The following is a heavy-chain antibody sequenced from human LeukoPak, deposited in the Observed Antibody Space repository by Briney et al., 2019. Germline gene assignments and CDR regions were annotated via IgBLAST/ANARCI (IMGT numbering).Heavy chain of an antibody. V-gene: IGHV3-23*01. Sequence: RAGGSLRLSCAASGFTFNYYAMSWVRQAPGKGLEWVSGISDNEGSTCYTDSVKGRFTISRDNTKNTVYLQMNNLRPDDTAVYFCARHDSFIPYWGQGTLVTVSS. CDR2: ISDNEGST. CDR3: ARHDSFIPY. D-gene: IGHD5-18*01. J-gene: IGHJ4*02. CDR1: GFTFNYYA.